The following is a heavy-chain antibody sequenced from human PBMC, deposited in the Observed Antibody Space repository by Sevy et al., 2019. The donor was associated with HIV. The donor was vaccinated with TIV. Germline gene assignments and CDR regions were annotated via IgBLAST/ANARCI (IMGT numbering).Heavy chain of an antibody. CDR1: GFTFSSYA. D-gene: IGHD3-22*01. V-gene: IGHV3-23*01. J-gene: IGHJ4*02. CDR2: ISSSGAGT. CDR3: AYNNSGYYYDY. Sequence: GGCLRLSCAASGFTFSSYAMSWVRQAPGKGLEWVSGISSSGAGTYYADSVKGRFTISRDNSKNTLYLQMNSLRAEDTAVYYCAYNNSGYYYDYWGQGTLVTVSS.